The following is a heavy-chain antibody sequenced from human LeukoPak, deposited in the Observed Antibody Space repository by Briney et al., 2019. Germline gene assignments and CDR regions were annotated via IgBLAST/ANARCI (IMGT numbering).Heavy chain of an antibody. J-gene: IGHJ4*02. CDR1: GGSFSGYY. V-gene: IGHV4-34*01. Sequence: SETLSLTCAVYGGSFSGYYWSWIRQPPGKGLEWIGEINHSGSTNYNPSLKSRVTISVDTPKNQFSLKLSSVTAADTAVYYCARALLDSSGYYYVPQYFDYWGQGTLVTVSS. CDR2: INHSGST. CDR3: ARALLDSSGYYYVPQYFDY. D-gene: IGHD3-22*01.